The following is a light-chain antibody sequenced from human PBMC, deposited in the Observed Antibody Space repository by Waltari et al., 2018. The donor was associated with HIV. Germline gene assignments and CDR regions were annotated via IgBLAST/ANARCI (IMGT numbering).Light chain of an antibody. CDR2: EHN. V-gene: IGLV6-57*01. CDR3: QSDGSSNHWV. CDR1: SGSIASNY. J-gene: IGLJ3*02. Sequence: NFMLTQPHSVSESPGKTVTISCTRSSGSIASNYVQWYQQRPGSSPTTVIYEHNQRTSGVPDRFAGSIDSSSNSASLTISGLKTEDEADYYCQSDGSSNHWVFGGGTKLTVL.